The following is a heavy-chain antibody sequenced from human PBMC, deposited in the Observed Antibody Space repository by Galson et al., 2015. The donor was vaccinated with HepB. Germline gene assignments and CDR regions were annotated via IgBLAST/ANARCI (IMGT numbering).Heavy chain of an antibody. CDR3: ARENWGTLDY. V-gene: IGHV3-7*03. Sequence: SLRLSCAASGFTFRTYWMAWVRQAPGGGLEWVASIKQDGTEKDSVDSAKGRFIHSRDNARDLLFLQMNSLRVEDTAVYYYARENWGTLDYWGQGALVTVSS. CDR2: IKQDGTEK. D-gene: IGHD7-27*01. CDR1: GFTFRTYW. J-gene: IGHJ4*02.